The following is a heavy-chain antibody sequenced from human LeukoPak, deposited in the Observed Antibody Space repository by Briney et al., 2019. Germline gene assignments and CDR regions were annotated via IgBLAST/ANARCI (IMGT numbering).Heavy chain of an antibody. CDR3: AKGYCTNGVCSNFDY. V-gene: IGHV3-9*01. CDR2: ISWNSGSI. J-gene: IGHJ4*02. D-gene: IGHD2-8*01. CDR1: GFTFDDYA. Sequence: GRSLRLSCAASGFTFDDYAMHRVRQAPGKGLEWVSGISWNSGSIGYADSVKGRFTISRDNAKNSLYLQVNSLRAEDTALYYCAKGYCTNGVCSNFDYWGQGTLVTVSS.